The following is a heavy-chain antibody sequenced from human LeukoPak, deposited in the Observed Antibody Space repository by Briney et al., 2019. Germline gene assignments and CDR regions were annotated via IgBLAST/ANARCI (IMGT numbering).Heavy chain of an antibody. J-gene: IGHJ4*02. D-gene: IGHD3-3*01. V-gene: IGHV3-30*02. CDR2: IRYDGSSK. CDR3: AKGTATYYDFWSGYPPLFDY. CDR1: GFTFSSYG. Sequence: GGSLRLSCAASGFTFSSYGMHWVRQAPGKGLEWVAFIRYDGSSKYYADSVKGRFTISRDNSKNTLYLQMNSLRAEDTAVYYCAKGTATYYDFWSGYPPLFDYWGQGTLVTVSS.